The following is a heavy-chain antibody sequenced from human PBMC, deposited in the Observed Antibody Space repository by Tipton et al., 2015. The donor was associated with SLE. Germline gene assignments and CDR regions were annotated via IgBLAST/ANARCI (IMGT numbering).Heavy chain of an antibody. D-gene: IGHD3-22*01. V-gene: IGHV4-59*10. Sequence: LRLSCAVYGGSFSDYYWNWIRQPAGKGLEWIGRIHISGSTNYNPSLKSRVTISVDTSKNQFSLKLSSVTAADTAVYFCARKGYSLGNAFDIWGPGTAVTISS. CDR2: IHISGST. J-gene: IGHJ3*02. CDR3: ARKGYSLGNAFDI. CDR1: GGSFSDYY.